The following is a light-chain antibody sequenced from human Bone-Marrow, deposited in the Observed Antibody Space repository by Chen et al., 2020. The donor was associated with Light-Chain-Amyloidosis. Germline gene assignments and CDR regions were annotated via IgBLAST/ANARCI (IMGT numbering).Light chain of an antibody. V-gene: IGLV2-14*01. CDR3: SSYRSSTWV. CDR2: DVS. J-gene: IGLJ3*02. Sequence: QSALTQPASVSGSPGQSITISCTETDRDIRGYTYVSCYQQHPGNAPRLLIYDVSVRPSWVSDRFSASQSDNTASLTISGLQPEDEADYFCSSYRSSTWVFGGGTKLPVL. CDR1: DRDIRGYTY.